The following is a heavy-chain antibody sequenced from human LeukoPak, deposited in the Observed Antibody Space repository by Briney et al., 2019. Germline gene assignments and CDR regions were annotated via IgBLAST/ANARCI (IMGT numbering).Heavy chain of an antibody. Sequence: PGGSLRLSCADSGFTFSSYNMNWVRQAPGKGLEWVAVIADDGGVKQYADSVKGRFTVSRDNSKSTLYLQMNGLSVEDTAIYYCAREATWGEWYFDHWGQGTPVTVSS. CDR2: IADDGGVK. J-gene: IGHJ4*02. D-gene: IGHD3-3*01. CDR3: AREATWGEWYFDH. CDR1: GFTFSSYN. V-gene: IGHV3-30*03.